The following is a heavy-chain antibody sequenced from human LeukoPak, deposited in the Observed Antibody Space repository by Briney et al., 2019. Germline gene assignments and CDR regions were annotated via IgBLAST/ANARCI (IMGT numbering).Heavy chain of an antibody. CDR2: LSGSGGST. V-gene: IGHV3-23*01. CDR1: GFTFSSYA. CDR3: AKKPVPSGYDSSGSYFDL. D-gene: IGHD3-22*01. Sequence: GDSLRLSCEASGFTFSSYAMSWVRQAPGKGLEWVSVLSGSGGSTYYADSVKGRFTISRDNPKNTLFLQMNSLRAEDTAVYYCAKKPVPSGYDSSGSYFDLWGRGTLVTVSS. J-gene: IGHJ2*01.